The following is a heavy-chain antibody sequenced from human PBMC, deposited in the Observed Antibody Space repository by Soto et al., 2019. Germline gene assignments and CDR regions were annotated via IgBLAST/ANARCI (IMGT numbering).Heavy chain of an antibody. Sequence: QLQLQESGPGLMKPSETLSLTCTVSGGSISHYHWNWIRQAPGKGMEWIGYIFYNGSTHYNPSLTSRVTISVDMSKNRLSLTLTSVTAADTAVYYCARSFYPWGQGTLVTVSS. CDR1: GGSISHYH. V-gene: IGHV4-59*01. CDR2: IFYNGST. CDR3: ARSFYP. J-gene: IGHJ5*02.